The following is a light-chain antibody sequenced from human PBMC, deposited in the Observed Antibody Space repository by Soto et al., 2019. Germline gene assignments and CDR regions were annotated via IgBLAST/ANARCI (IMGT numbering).Light chain of an antibody. Sequence: DIQLTQSPSFLSASIGDIVTITCRASQDFINFLAWYQQKPGKAPKVLIYAASTLQSGVPSRFSGSGSGTDFTLTISSLQPEDFATYYCQQLNSYPRTFGGGTKVDIK. V-gene: IGKV1-9*01. J-gene: IGKJ4*01. CDR1: QDFINF. CDR2: AAS. CDR3: QQLNSYPRT.